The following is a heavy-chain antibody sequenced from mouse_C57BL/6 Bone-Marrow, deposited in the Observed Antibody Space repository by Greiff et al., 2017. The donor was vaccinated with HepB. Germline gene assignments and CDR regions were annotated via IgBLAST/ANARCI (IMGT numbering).Heavy chain of an antibody. CDR1: GFTFSDYG. Sequence: VQLKESGGGLVKPGGSLKLSCAASGFTFSDYGMHWVRQAPEKGLEWVAYISSGSSTIYYADTVKGRFTISRDNAKNTLFLQMTSLRSEDTAMYYCARELWVGLFAYWGQGTLVTVSA. D-gene: IGHD1-1*02. CDR2: ISSGSSTI. V-gene: IGHV5-17*01. J-gene: IGHJ3*01. CDR3: ARELWVGLFAY.